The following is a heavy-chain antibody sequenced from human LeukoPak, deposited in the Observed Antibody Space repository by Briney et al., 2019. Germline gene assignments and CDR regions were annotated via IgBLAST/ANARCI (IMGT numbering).Heavy chain of an antibody. CDR3: ARGLYYQDY. Sequence: SETLSLTCAVSGYSISSGYYWGWNRQPPGKGLEWIGTIYHSGSTYYNPSLKSRVAISVDTSKNQFSLKLTSVTAADTAVYYCARGLYYQDYWGQGTLVTVSS. CDR2: IYHSGST. CDR1: GYSISSGYY. J-gene: IGHJ4*02. D-gene: IGHD2-8*01. V-gene: IGHV4-38-2*01.